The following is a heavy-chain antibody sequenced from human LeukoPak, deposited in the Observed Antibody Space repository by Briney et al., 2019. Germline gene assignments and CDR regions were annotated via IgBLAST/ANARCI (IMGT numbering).Heavy chain of an antibody. J-gene: IGHJ6*02. Sequence: ASVKVSCKASGYTFTSYGISWVRQAPGQGLKWMGWISAYNGNTNYAQKLQGRVTMTTDTSTSTAYMELRSLRSDDTAVYYCARDGYCSGGSCKRGDYYYYGMDVWGQGTTVTVSS. V-gene: IGHV1-18*04. D-gene: IGHD2-15*01. CDR3: ARDGYCSGGSCKRGDYYYYGMDV. CDR2: ISAYNGNT. CDR1: GYTFTSYG.